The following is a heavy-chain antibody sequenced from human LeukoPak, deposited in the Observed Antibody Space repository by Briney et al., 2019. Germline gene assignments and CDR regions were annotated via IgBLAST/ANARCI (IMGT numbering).Heavy chain of an antibody. D-gene: IGHD6-6*01. CDR3: ARDLLAARPGWFDP. CDR2: ISVYNGNT. V-gene: IGHV1-18*01. CDR1: GYTFSTYG. Sequence: ASVEDSCKTSGYTFSTYGVNWVRQAPGQGLEWMGWISVYNGNTRYAQKFQGRVTMRTDTSTSTAYLELRSLRSDDTAVYYCARDLLAARPGWFDPWGQGTLVTVSS. J-gene: IGHJ5*02.